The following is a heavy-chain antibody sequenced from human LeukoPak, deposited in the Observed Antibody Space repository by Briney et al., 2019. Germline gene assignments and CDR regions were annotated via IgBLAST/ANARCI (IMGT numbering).Heavy chain of an antibody. CDR2: IYSSGST. V-gene: IGHV4-39*07. Sequence: SETLSLTCTVSGDSISSSPYYWGWIRQSPGKGLEWIGSIYSSGSTYYNPSLRSRVTMSVDTSKNQFSLKLSSVTAADTAAYYCARDLLPGFWFDPWGQGTLVTVSS. CDR1: GDSISSSPYY. D-gene: IGHD2/OR15-2a*01. J-gene: IGHJ5*02. CDR3: ARDLLPGFWFDP.